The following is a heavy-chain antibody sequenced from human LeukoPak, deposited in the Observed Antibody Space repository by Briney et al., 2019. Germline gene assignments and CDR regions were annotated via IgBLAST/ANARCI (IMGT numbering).Heavy chain of an antibody. V-gene: IGHV3-23*01. CDR3: AKGEARGKYSGRLDFDN. Sequence: GGSLRLSCAASGFNFSNHAMSWVRQAPGKGLEWVSAISGGGGNTYYADSVKGRFTISRDNSKNTLYLQMNSLRAEDTAVYYCAKGEARGKYSGRLDFDNWGQGTLVTVSS. CDR2: ISGGGGNT. D-gene: IGHD5-12*01. CDR1: GFNFSNHA. J-gene: IGHJ4*02.